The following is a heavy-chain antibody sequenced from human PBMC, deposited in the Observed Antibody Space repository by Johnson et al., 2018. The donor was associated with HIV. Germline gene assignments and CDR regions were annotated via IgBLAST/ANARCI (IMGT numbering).Heavy chain of an antibody. CDR3: AASWYGVSRPNAFDI. V-gene: IGHV3-23*04. CDR2: ISGSGGST. Sequence: VQLVESGGGLVQSGGSLRLSCAASGFTFSNHWMHWVRQAPGKGLEWVSAISGSGGSTYYADSVKGRFTISRDNSKNTLYLQMNSLRAEDSAVYYCAASWYGVSRPNAFDIWGQGTMVTVSS. D-gene: IGHD2-2*01. CDR1: GFTFSNHW. J-gene: IGHJ3*02.